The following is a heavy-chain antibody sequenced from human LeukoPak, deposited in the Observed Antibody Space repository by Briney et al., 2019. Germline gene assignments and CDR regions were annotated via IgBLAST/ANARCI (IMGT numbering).Heavy chain of an antibody. V-gene: IGHV3-7*03. CDR1: GFTFSTYW. D-gene: IGHD2-2*01. J-gene: IGHJ3*02. CDR2: IRQDGSEK. CDR3: AKDSHSIVVGAFDI. Sequence: GGSLRLSCAASGFTFSTYWMSWVRQAPGKGLEWVANIRQDGSEKYYVDSVKGRFTISRDNAKNSLYLQMNSLRAEDMALYYCAKDSHSIVVGAFDIWGQGTMVTVSS.